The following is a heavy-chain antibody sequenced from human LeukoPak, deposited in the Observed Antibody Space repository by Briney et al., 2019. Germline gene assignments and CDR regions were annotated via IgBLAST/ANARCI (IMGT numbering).Heavy chain of an antibody. CDR2: ISGSGGST. CDR1: GFTFSSYA. J-gene: IGHJ5*02. V-gene: IGHV3-23*01. CDR3: AKLPIVVVVAATWWFDP. Sequence: GGSLRLSCAASGFTFSSYAMSWVRLAPGKGLEWVSGISGSGGSTYYADSVKGRFTISRDNSKNTLYLQMNSLRAEDTAVYYCAKLPIVVVVAATWWFDPWGQGTPVTVSS. D-gene: IGHD2-15*01.